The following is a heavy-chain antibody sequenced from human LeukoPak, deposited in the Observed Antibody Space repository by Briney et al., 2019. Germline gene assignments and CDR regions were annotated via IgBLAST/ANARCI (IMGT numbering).Heavy chain of an antibody. V-gene: IGHV3-13*01. J-gene: IGHJ4*02. CDR2: IGSGGDT. CDR1: GFSFSSYD. D-gene: IGHD6-19*01. CDR3: ARAVAGTDEIDS. Sequence: PGGSLRLSCAGSGFSFSSYDMLWVRQATGKGLEWVSAIGSGGDTYYAGSVKGRFTISRGSAKNSFYLQMNSLSAGDTAVYFCARAVAGTDEIDSWGQGTLVTVSS.